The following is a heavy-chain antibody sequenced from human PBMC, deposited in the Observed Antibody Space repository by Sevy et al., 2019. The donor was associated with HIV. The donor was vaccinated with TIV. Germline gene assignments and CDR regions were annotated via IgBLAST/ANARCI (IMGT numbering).Heavy chain of an antibody. CDR2: VTWDAAKT. Sequence: GGSLRLSCAASGFTFDDYTMHWVRQVPEKGLEWVSLVTWDAAKTDYADSVKGRFTVSRDNSENSLYLQMNSLRTEDTALYFCAKDIPGWSGFDYWGQGTLVTVSS. CDR1: GFTFDDYT. D-gene: IGHD3-10*01. V-gene: IGHV3-43*01. CDR3: AKDIPGWSGFDY. J-gene: IGHJ4*02.